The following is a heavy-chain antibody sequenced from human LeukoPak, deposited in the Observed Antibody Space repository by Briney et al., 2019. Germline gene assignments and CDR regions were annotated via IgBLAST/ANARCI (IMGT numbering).Heavy chain of an antibody. CDR3: AGHEGYYYYTDV. V-gene: IGHV1-69*13. CDR1: GGTFSSYA. CDR2: IIPIFGTA. Sequence: ASVKVSCKASGGTFSSYAISWVRQAPGQGLEWMGGIIPIFGTANYAQKFQGRVTITADESTSTAYMELSSLRSEDTAVYYCAGHEGYYYYTDVWGKGTTVTISS. J-gene: IGHJ6*03.